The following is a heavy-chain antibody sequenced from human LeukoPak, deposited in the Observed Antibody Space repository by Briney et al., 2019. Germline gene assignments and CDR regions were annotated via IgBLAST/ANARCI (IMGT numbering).Heavy chain of an antibody. CDR1: GFTFSNYG. V-gene: IGHV3-48*01. Sequence: GGSLRLSCAASGFTFSNYGMNWVRQAPGKGLEWVSYISSSSSSTIYYADSVKGRFTISRDNAKNSLYLQMNSLRAEDAAVYYCARVPYSSTWLVFGPIELWGQGTLVTVSS. J-gene: IGHJ4*02. CDR2: ISSSSSSTI. D-gene: IGHD6-13*01. CDR3: ARVPYSSTWLVFGPIEL.